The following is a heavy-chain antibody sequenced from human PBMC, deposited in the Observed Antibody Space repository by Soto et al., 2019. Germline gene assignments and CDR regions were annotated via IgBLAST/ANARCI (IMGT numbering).Heavy chain of an antibody. CDR2: IIPIFGTA. J-gene: IGHJ6*02. CDR1: GGTFSSYA. D-gene: IGHD3-22*01. Sequence: SVKVSCKASGGTFSSYAISWVRQAPGQGLEWMGGIIPIFGTANYAQKFQGRVTITADESTSTAYMELSSLRSEDTAVYYCASGYYYDSSGYYYGSGYYYGMDVWGQGTKVTAP. CDR3: ASGYYYDSSGYYYGSGYYYGMDV. V-gene: IGHV1-69*13.